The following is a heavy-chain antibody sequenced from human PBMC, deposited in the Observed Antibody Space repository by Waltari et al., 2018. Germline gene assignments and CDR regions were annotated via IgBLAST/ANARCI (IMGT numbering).Heavy chain of an antibody. CDR3: ARQGTTVTTNFDY. Sequence: QLQLQESGPGLVKPSETLSLTCTVSGGSISSSSYYWGWIRQPPGKGLEWIGSIYYRGSTYYNPSLKSRVTISVDTSKNQFSLKLSSVTAADTAVYYCARQGTTVTTNFDYWGQGTLVTVSS. CDR1: GGSISSSSYY. CDR2: IYYRGST. V-gene: IGHV4-39*01. J-gene: IGHJ4*02. D-gene: IGHD4-17*01.